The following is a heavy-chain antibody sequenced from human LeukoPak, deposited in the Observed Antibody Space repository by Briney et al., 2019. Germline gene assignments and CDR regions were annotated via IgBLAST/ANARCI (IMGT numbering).Heavy chain of an antibody. V-gene: IGHV1-18*01. Sequence: ASVKVSCKASGYSFTDYGITWVRQAPGQGLEWMGWISAYNGNTNYAQNLQGRVTLTTDTSTSTAYMELRSLRSDDTAVYYCARDLYVLVRGVIAPFDYWGQGTLVTVSS. CDR1: GYSFTDYG. J-gene: IGHJ4*02. D-gene: IGHD3-10*01. CDR2: ISAYNGNT. CDR3: ARDLYVLVRGVIAPFDY.